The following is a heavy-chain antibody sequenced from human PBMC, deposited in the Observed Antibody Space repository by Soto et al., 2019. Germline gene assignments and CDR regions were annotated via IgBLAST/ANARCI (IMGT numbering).Heavy chain of an antibody. Sequence: EVQLLESGGGLVQPGGSLRRSCAASGFTFSNYALTWVRQAPGKGLKWVSSISGSGSSTYYAGSVKGRFTISRDNSKNPLFLQMNSLRAEDTAVYDCAKIRGSLFDYWGQGILVTVSS. CDR3: AKIRGSLFDY. J-gene: IGHJ4*02. CDR2: ISGSGSST. D-gene: IGHD2-15*01. CDR1: GFTFSNYA. V-gene: IGHV3-23*01.